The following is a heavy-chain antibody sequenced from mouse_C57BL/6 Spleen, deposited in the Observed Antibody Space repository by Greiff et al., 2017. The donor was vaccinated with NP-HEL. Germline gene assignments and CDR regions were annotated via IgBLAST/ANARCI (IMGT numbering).Heavy chain of an antibody. D-gene: IGHD2-4*01. CDR1: GFTFSDYG. CDR2: ISSGSSTI. V-gene: IGHV5-17*01. Sequence: EVKLMESGGGLVKPGGSLKLSCAASGFTFSDYGMHWVRQAPEKGLEWVAYISSGSSTIYYADTVKGRFTISSDNAKNTLFLQMTSLRSEDTAMYYCARPKGYDCDEGAWFAYWGQGTLVTVSA. J-gene: IGHJ3*01. CDR3: ARPKGYDCDEGAWFAY.